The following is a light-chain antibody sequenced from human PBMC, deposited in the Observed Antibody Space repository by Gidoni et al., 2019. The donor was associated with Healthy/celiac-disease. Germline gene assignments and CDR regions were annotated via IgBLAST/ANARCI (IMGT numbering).Light chain of an antibody. CDR2: AAS. J-gene: IGKJ2*01. V-gene: IGKV1-39*01. Sequence: DIHMTQSPSSLSASVGDRVTITCRASQSISSYFNWYQQKPGKAPKLLIYAASSLQSRVPSRFSGSGSGTDFTITISSLQPEDFATYYCQQSYSTPRTFGQGTKLEIK. CDR3: QQSYSTPRT. CDR1: QSISSY.